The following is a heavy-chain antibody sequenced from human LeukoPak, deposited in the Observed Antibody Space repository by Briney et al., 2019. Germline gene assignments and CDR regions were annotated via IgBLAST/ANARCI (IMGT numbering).Heavy chain of an antibody. CDR3: ATTRGYYYSDAFDI. J-gene: IGHJ3*02. CDR2: VKRDGSDK. Sequence: GGSLRLSCAASGFTFGSFWMSWVRQAPGKGLEWVDTVKRDGSDKYYVDSVKGRFTISRDNSKNTLYLQMNSLRAEDTAVYYCATTRGYYYSDAFDIWGQGTMVTVSS. CDR1: GFTFGSFW. V-gene: IGHV3-7*03. D-gene: IGHD3-22*01.